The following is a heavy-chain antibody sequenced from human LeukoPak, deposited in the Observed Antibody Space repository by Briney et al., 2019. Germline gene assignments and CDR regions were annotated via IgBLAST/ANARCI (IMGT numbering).Heavy chain of an antibody. Sequence: GGSLRLSCAASGFTFSSYAMSWVRQAPGKGLEWVSAISGSGGSTYYADSVKGRFTISRDNSKNTLYLQMNSLRAEDTAVYYCAKAPILPGYLAYFDYWGQGTLVTVSS. V-gene: IGHV3-23*01. CDR3: AKAPILPGYLAYFDY. D-gene: IGHD3-9*01. J-gene: IGHJ4*02. CDR1: GFTFSSYA. CDR2: ISGSGGST.